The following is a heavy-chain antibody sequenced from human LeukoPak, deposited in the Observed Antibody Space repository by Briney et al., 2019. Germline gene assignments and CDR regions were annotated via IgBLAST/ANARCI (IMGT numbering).Heavy chain of an antibody. D-gene: IGHD2-8*02. Sequence: GGSLRLSCAASGFTFSTFAMIWVRQPPGKGLEWVSSISPSGGEIHYADSVRGRFTISRDNSKSALSLQMNSLRAEDTAIYYCATYRQVLLPFESWGQGTLVTVSS. V-gene: IGHV3-23*01. J-gene: IGHJ4*02. CDR2: ISPSGGEI. CDR3: ATYRQVLLPFES. CDR1: GFTFSTFA.